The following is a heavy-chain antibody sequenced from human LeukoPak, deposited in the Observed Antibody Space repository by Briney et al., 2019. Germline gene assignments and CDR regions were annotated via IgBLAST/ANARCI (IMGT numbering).Heavy chain of an antibody. CDR2: IYPGDSDT. D-gene: IGHD5-18*01. V-gene: IGHV5-51*01. CDR3: ARVDTAMAHDY. J-gene: IGHJ4*02. CDR1: GYTFSAYW. Sequence: GESLKISCKGSGYTFSAYWIGWVRQMPGKGLEWMGIIYPGDSDTRYSPSFQGQVTISADKSISTAYLQWSSLKASDTAMYYCARVDTAMAHDYWGQGTLVTVSS.